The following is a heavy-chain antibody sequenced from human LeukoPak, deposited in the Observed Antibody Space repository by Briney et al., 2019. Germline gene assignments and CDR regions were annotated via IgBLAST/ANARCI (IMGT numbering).Heavy chain of an antibody. Sequence: GESLKISCAASGFTFSDAWMTWVRQAPGKGLEWVGRIKRKTDGGTTDYAAPVKGRFTISRDDSKSTLYLQMNSLVIEDTGMYYCTTAFIETRPWGHGTLVTVSS. J-gene: IGHJ5*02. CDR1: GFTFSDAW. D-gene: IGHD6-6*01. V-gene: IGHV3-15*01. CDR2: IKRKTDGGTT. CDR3: TTAFIETRP.